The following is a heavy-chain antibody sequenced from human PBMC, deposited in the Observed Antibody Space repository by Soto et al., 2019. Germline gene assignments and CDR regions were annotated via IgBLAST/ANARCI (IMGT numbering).Heavy chain of an antibody. CDR2: ISYDGSNK. D-gene: IGHD1-20*01. Sequence: PGGSLRLSCAASGFTFSSYATHWVRQAPGKGLEWVAVISYDGSNKYYADSVKGRFTISRDNSKNTLYLQMNSLRAEDTAVYYCARRYNWISRAGGMDVWGQGTTVTVSS. CDR1: GFTFSSYA. J-gene: IGHJ6*02. V-gene: IGHV3-30-3*01. CDR3: ARRYNWISRAGGMDV.